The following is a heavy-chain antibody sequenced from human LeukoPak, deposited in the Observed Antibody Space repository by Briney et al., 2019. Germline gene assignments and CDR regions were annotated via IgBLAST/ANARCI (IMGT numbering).Heavy chain of an antibody. CDR1: GYSISSGYY. Sequence: PSETLSLTCTVSGYSISSGYYWGWIRQPPGKGLEWIGSIYHSGSTYYNPSLKSRVTISVDTSKNQFSLKLSSVTAADTAVYYCARARSSWYSVGFDPWGQGTLVTVSS. CDR2: IYHSGST. CDR3: ARARSSWYSVGFDP. V-gene: IGHV4-38-2*02. D-gene: IGHD6-13*01. J-gene: IGHJ5*02.